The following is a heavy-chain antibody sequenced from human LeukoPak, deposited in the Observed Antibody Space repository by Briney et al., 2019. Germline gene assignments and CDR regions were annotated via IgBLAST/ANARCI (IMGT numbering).Heavy chain of an antibody. D-gene: IGHD1-1*01. Sequence: PGGSLRLSCAASGFTFNDYYMSWIRQPPGKGLEWIGYIYYGGSTNYNPSLKSRVTISVDTSKNQFSLKLSSVTAADTAVYYCARDWRNSPTGVWGKGTTVTVSS. CDR2: IYYGGST. J-gene: IGHJ6*04. V-gene: IGHV4-59*01. CDR3: ARDWRNSPTGV. CDR1: GFTFNDYY.